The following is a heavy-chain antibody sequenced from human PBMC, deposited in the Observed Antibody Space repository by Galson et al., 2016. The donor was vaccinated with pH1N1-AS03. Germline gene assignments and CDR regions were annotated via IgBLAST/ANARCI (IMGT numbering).Heavy chain of an antibody. D-gene: IGHD2-15*01. CDR2: IKEDGSEK. V-gene: IGHV3-7*03. CDR3: GRVGRGGSPVDY. J-gene: IGHJ4*02. CDR1: GFSIRDHW. Sequence: SLRLSCAASGFSIRDHWMGWFRQAPSKGLEWVTEIKEDGSEKHDVDSVKGRLIISRDNDKNSLYLQMNSLRADDTAVYYCGRVGRGGSPVDYWGQGTLVTVSS.